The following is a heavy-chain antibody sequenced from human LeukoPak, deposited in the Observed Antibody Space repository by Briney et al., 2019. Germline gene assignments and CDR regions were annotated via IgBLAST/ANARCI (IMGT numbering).Heavy chain of an antibody. J-gene: IGHJ6*03. V-gene: IGHV1-18*01. Sequence: GASVKVSCKASGYTFTSYGISWVRQAPGQGLEWMGWISAYNGNTNHAQKLQGRVTMTTDTSTSTAYMELRSLRSDDTAVYYCARVDCSSTSCYTSYYYYYMDVWGKGTTVTVSS. CDR1: GYTFTSYG. CDR2: ISAYNGNT. D-gene: IGHD2-2*02. CDR3: ARVDCSSTSCYTSYYYYYMDV.